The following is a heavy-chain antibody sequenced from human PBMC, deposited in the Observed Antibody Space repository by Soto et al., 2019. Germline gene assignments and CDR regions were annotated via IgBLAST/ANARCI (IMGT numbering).Heavy chain of an antibody. CDR1: GYTFTSYA. CDR2: INAGNGNT. D-gene: IGHD5-12*01. CDR3: ARVLFTYSGYDS. Sequence: ASVKVSCKASGYTFTSYAMHWVRQAPGQRLEWMGWINAGNGNTKYSQKFQGRVTITRDTSASTAYMELSSLRSEDTAVYYCARVLFTYSGYDSWGQGTLVTVSS. J-gene: IGHJ4*02. V-gene: IGHV1-3*01.